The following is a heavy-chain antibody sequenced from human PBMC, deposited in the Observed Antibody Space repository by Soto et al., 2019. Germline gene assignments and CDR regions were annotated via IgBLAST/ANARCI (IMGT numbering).Heavy chain of an antibody. CDR1: GGTFSSYA. D-gene: IGHD2-2*01. CDR3: ARADEYCSSTSCFHRGYYYYGMDV. V-gene: IGHV1-69*01. Sequence: QVQLVQSGAEVKKPGSSVKVSCKASGGTFSSYAISWVRQAPGLGLEWMGGIIPIFGTANYAQKFQGRVTITADESTSTAYMELSSLRSEDTAVYYCARADEYCSSTSCFHRGYYYYGMDVWGQGTTVTVSS. CDR2: IIPIFGTA. J-gene: IGHJ6*02.